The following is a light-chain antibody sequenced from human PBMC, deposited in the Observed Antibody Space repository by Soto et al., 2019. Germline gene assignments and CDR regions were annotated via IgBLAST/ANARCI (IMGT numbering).Light chain of an antibody. CDR1: QSISSY. V-gene: IGKV3-11*01. Sequence: EIVLTQSPATLSLSPGERATLSCRASQSISSYLAWYQQKPGQAPRLLIYDASSRATGIPARFSGSGSGTDFTLTVSRLEPEDFAVYFCQHYGTFGPGTKVDIK. CDR2: DAS. J-gene: IGKJ3*01. CDR3: QHYGT.